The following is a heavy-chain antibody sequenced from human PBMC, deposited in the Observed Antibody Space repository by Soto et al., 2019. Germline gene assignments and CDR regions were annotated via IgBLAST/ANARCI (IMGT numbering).Heavy chain of an antibody. CDR2: ISDIGDIT. D-gene: IGHD3-22*01. CDR1: EFTFRSYA. J-gene: IGHJ4*02. CDR3: AKDYSYDSSGVLDY. Sequence: EVQLLESGGGLIEPGGSLRLSCAASEFTFRSYAMSWVRQAPGEGLEWVSAISDIGDITYYADSMKGRFTISRDNSKNTLFLQMDSLRPEDTAVYFCAKDYSYDSSGVLDYWGQGTLVTVSS. V-gene: IGHV3-23*01.